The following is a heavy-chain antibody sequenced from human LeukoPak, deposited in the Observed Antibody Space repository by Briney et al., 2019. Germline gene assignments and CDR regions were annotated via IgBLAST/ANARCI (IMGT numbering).Heavy chain of an antibody. CDR2: IIPMFVTA. V-gene: IGHV1-69*01. J-gene: IGHJ3*02. D-gene: IGHD1-26*01. CDR1: GGTFSSYA. Sequence: SVKVSCMASGGTFSSYAISWVRQAPGQGLEWMGGIIPMFVTANYAQKSTRRVRITADESTNTAYMELSSLRSEDTAVYYCATRYIVGATFFAEDAFDIWGQGKMVTVSS. CDR3: ATRYIVGATFFAEDAFDI.